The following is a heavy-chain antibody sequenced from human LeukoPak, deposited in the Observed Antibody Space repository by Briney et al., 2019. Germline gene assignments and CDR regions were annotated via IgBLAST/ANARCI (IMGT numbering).Heavy chain of an antibody. J-gene: IGHJ3*02. Sequence: PSETLSLTCTVSGGSISSYYWSWIRQPPGRGLEWIGYKYYSGSAKYNPSLKSRLTISIDTPENQFSLHLSSVTAADTAMYYCATPYCSSLSCLDVFNIWGQGRMVTVSS. CDR3: ATPYCSSLSCLDVFNI. V-gene: IGHV4-59*12. CDR2: KYYSGSA. CDR1: GGSISSYY. D-gene: IGHD2-2*01.